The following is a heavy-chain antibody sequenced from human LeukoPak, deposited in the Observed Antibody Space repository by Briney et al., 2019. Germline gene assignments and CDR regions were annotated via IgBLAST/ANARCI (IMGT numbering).Heavy chain of an antibody. CDR3: ARLSGVCSSTSCSGGY. V-gene: IGHV1-2*06. D-gene: IGHD2-2*01. CDR1: GYTFTGYY. J-gene: IGHJ4*02. CDR2: INPNSGGT. Sequence: ASVTVSCKASGYTFTGYYMHWVRQAPGQGLEWMGRINPNSGGTNYAQKFQGRVTMTRDTSISTAYMELSRLRSDDTAVYYCARLSGVCSSTSCSGGYWGQGTLVTVSS.